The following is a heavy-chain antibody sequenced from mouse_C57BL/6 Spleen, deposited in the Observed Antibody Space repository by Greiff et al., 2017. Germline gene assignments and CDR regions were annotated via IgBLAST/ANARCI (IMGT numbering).Heavy chain of an antibody. CDR2: INPNNGGT. J-gene: IGHJ1*03. CDR1: GYTFTDYY. D-gene: IGHD1-1*01. V-gene: IGHV1-26*01. Sequence: VQLQQSGPELVKPGASVKISCKASGYTFTDYYMNWVKQSHGKSLEWIGDINPNNGGTSYNQKFKGKATLTVDKSSSTAYMELRSLTSEDSAVYYCARSPYYGSPWYFDVWGTGTTVTVSS. CDR3: ARSPYYGSPWYFDV.